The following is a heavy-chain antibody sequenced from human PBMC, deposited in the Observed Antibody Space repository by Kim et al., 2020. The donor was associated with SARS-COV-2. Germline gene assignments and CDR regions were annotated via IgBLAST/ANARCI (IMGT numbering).Heavy chain of an antibody. V-gene: IGHV4-4*07. D-gene: IGHD1-7*01. CDR3: AREGDWNYANWFDP. J-gene: IGHJ5*02. Sequence: YNPSLASRVDMSVDTSKTPFSLRLTSVSAADTAVYYCAREGDWNYANWFDPWGQGALVTVSS.